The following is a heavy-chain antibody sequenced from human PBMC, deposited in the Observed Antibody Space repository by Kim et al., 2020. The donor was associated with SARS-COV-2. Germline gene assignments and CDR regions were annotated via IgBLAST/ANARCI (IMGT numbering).Heavy chain of an antibody. CDR3: AREERYYDFLMDD. CDR1: GFTFTNYW. V-gene: IGHV3-7*03. J-gene: IGHJ6*02. Sequence: GGSLRLSCAASGFTFTNYWMSWVRQAPGKGLEWVANIKQEGSEKYYVDSVKGRFTISRDNAKNSLYLQMNILRAEDTDMYYCAREERYYDFLMDDWGQGTTVTVSS. D-gene: IGHD3-3*01. CDR2: IKQEGSEK.